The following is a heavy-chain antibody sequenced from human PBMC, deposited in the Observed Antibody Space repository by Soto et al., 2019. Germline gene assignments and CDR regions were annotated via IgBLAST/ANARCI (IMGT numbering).Heavy chain of an antibody. CDR1: GYSFTSYW. CDR2: IYPGDSDT. D-gene: IGHD3-22*01. Sequence: PGASLKISCKGSGYSFTSYWIGWVRQMPGKGLEWMGIIYPGDSDTRYSPSFQGQVTISADKSISTAYLQWSSLKASDTAMYYCARQPSYDSSGYYWGYFDYWGQGTLVTVSS. V-gene: IGHV5-51*01. J-gene: IGHJ4*02. CDR3: ARQPSYDSSGYYWGYFDY.